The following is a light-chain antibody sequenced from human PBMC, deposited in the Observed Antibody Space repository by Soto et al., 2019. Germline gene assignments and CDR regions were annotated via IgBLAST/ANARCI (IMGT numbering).Light chain of an antibody. J-gene: IGKJ5*01. CDR3: QQRSNWPPWVT. Sequence: EIVLTQSPATLSLSPGERATLSCRASQSVSSYLAWYQQKPGQAPRLLIYDASNRATGIPARFSGSGSGTDCTLTISSLEPEAFAVYYCQQRSNWPPWVTFGQGTRLEIK. CDR2: DAS. CDR1: QSVSSY. V-gene: IGKV3-11*01.